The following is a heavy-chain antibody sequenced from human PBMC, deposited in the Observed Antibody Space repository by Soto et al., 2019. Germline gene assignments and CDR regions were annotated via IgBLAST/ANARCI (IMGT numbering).Heavy chain of an antibody. V-gene: IGHV1-69*06. D-gene: IGHD2-2*01. CDR3: ARPGSDIVVVPAAKGYYYYGMGV. CDR1: GGTFSSYA. CDR2: IIPIFGTA. Sequence: SVKVSCKASGGTFSSYAISWVRQAPGQGLEWMGGIIPIFGTANYAQKFQGRVTITADKSTSTAYMELSSLRSEDTAVYYCARPGSDIVVVPAAKGYYYYGMGVWGQGTTVTVSS. J-gene: IGHJ6*02.